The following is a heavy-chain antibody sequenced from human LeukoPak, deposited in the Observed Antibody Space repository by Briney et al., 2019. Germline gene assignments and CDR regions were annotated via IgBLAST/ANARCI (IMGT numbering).Heavy chain of an antibody. CDR3: AGGGQWLAFDS. D-gene: IGHD6-19*01. CDR2: LYHSGTT. Sequence: PSETLSLTCSVSGGSISSYYWSWIRQPPGKGLEWIGCLYHSGTTTYNPSLKSRITKSVDTCRNQFALKLDYMAAADTALYFCAGGGQWLAFDSWGQGTLVTVSS. CDR1: GGSISSYY. J-gene: IGHJ4*02. V-gene: IGHV4-59*01.